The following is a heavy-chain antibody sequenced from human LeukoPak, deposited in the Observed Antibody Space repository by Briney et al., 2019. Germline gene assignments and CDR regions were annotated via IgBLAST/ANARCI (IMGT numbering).Heavy chain of an antibody. D-gene: IGHD2-15*01. V-gene: IGHV3-7*01. Sequence: GASLRLSCAASGFSFSTYAMSWVRQAPGKGLEWVANIKQDGSEKFYVDSVKGRFTISRDNAKNSLYLQMNSLRAEDTAVYYCARDRTRWFHWGQGTLVTVSS. CDR3: ARDRTRWFH. CDR1: GFSFSTYA. J-gene: IGHJ4*02. CDR2: IKQDGSEK.